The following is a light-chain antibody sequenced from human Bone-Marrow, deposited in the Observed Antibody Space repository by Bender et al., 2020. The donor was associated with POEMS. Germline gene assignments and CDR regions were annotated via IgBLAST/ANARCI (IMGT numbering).Light chain of an antibody. CDR3: QSLDTSETFV. Sequence: SSELTQDPAMSVALGQTVKITCQGDSLRSYYASWYRQKPGQAPVLVIFGENSRPSGIPDRFSGSSSGSTVTLTITGVRAEDEAEYYCQSLDTSETFVFGSGTTVTVL. CDR2: GEN. V-gene: IGLV3-19*01. CDR1: SLRSYY. J-gene: IGLJ1*01.